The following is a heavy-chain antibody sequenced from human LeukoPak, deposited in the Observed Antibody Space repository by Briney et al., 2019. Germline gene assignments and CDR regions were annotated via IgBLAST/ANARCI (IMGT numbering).Heavy chain of an antibody. CDR3: AKDQMVRGIPGY. V-gene: IGHV3-23*01. Sequence: GGSLRLSCAASGFIFSSYAMGWVRRAPGKGLEWVSAISGSGDSTYYADSVKGRFTISRDNSKNTLSLQMNSLRAEDTAVYYCAKDQMVRGIPGYWGQGTLVTVSS. J-gene: IGHJ4*02. D-gene: IGHD3-10*01. CDR1: GFIFSSYA. CDR2: ISGSGDST.